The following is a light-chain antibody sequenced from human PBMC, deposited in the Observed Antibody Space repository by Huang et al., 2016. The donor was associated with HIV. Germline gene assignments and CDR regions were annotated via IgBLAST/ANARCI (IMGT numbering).Light chain of an antibody. CDR3: QQSGT. Sequence: EIQMTQSPSSLYASVGDRVTITCRASQSISRHLSWYQQKPGRAPKVLIYGASSLKSGVPSRFSGSGSGTDFTLTINGLQPEDFATYYCQQSGTFGQGTKVEIK. CDR1: QSISRH. J-gene: IGKJ1*01. CDR2: GAS. V-gene: IGKV1-39*01.